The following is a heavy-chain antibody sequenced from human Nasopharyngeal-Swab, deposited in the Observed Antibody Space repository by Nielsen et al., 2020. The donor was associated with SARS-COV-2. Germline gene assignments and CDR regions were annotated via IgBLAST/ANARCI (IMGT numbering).Heavy chain of an antibody. CDR1: GGSISSSSYY. J-gene: IGHJ4*02. CDR3: ARLGHSSSSPRRGYFDY. D-gene: IGHD6-6*01. Sequence: SETLSLTCTVSGGSISSSSYYWGWIRQPPGKGLEWIGSIYYSGSTYYNPSLKSRATISVDTSKNQFSLKLSSVTAADTAVYYCARLGHSSSSPRRGYFDYWGQGTLVTVSS. V-gene: IGHV4-39*01. CDR2: IYYSGST.